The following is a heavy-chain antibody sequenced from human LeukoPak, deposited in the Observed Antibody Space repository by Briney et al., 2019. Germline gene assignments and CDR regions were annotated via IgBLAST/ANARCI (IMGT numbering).Heavy chain of an antibody. J-gene: IGHJ3*02. CDR3: ASISGLYAFDI. CDR1: GFTFDDYA. CDR2: ISWNSGSI. V-gene: IGHV3-9*01. D-gene: IGHD6-19*01. Sequence: QPGGSLRLSCAASGFTFDDYAMHWVRQAPGKGLEWVSGISWNSGSIGYADSVKGRFTNSRDNAKNSLYLQMNSLRAEDTAVYYCASISGLYAFDIWGQGTVVTVSS.